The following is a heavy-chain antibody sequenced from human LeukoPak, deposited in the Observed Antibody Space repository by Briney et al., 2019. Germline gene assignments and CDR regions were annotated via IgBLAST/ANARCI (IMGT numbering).Heavy chain of an antibody. J-gene: IGHJ4*02. CDR1: GFTFSSYS. D-gene: IGHD2-15*01. V-gene: IGHV3-21*01. CDR2: ISSSSSYI. Sequence: PGGSLSLSCAAYGFTFSSYSMNWVRQAPGKGLEWVSSISSSSSYIYYADSVKGRFTISRDNAKNSLYLQMNSLRAEDTAVYYCARDFSPDCSVGSCYSGGFDYWGQGTLVSVSS. CDR3: ARDFSPDCSVGSCYSGGFDY.